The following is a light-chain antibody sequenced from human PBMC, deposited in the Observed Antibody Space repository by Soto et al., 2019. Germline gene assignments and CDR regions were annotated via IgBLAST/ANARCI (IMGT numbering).Light chain of an antibody. Sequence: EIVMTQSPATLSVSPGERATLSCRASQSVSSNFAWYQQKPGQAPRLLIYGASTRATGIPARFSGSGSGTEFTLTISSLQSEDFAVYYCQQYNNWLSTFGGGTKVEIK. CDR1: QSVSSN. V-gene: IGKV3-15*01. J-gene: IGKJ4*01. CDR2: GAS. CDR3: QQYNNWLST.